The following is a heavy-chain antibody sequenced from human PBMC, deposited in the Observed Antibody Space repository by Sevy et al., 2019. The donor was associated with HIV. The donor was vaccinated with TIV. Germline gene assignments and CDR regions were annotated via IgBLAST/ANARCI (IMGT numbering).Heavy chain of an antibody. V-gene: IGHV3-66*01. D-gene: IGHD5-18*01. CDR2: SYSDGTT. CDR3: ARGKSGYGYALNY. CDR1: GFTVNSNY. J-gene: IGHJ4*02. Sequence: GGSLRLSCAASGFTVNSNYMTWVRQAPGKGLEGVSDSYSDGTTYHADSVKDRFTISRDNFKNTLYLQMNSLRAEDTAVYYCARGKSGYGYALNYWGQGTLVTVSS.